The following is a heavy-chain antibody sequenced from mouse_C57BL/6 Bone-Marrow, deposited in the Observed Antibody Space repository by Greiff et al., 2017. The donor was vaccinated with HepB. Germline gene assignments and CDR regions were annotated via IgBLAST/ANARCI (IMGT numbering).Heavy chain of an antibody. Sequence: QVQLKESGAELVRPGASVTLSCKASGYTFTDYEMHWVKQTPVHGLEWIGAIDPETGGTAYNQKFKGKAILTADKSSSTAYMELRSLTSEDSAVYYCTRGDYAFAYWGQGTLVTVSA. V-gene: IGHV1-15*01. J-gene: IGHJ3*01. CDR2: IDPETGGT. CDR3: TRGDYAFAY. CDR1: GYTFTDYE. D-gene: IGHD2-4*01.